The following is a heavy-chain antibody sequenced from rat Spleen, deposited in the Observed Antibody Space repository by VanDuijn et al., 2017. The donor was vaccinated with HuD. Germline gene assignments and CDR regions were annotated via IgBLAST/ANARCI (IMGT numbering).Heavy chain of an antibody. CDR1: GFTFRNYY. D-gene: IGHD4-3*01. V-gene: IGHV5-25*01. Sequence: EVQLVESGGGLVQPGRSMKLSCAASGFTFRNYYMAWVRQAPTKDLEWVASICSDGGNTYYRDSVKGRLTISRDNAKSPLYLQLDSLTSDDTATYFCASLGELRNWYAYWGQGTLVTVSS. J-gene: IGHJ3*01. CDR2: ICSDGGNT. CDR3: ASLGELRNWYAY.